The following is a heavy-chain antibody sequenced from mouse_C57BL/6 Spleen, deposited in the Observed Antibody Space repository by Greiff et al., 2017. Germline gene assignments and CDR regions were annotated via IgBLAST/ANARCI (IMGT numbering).Heavy chain of an antibody. CDR2: IDPETGGT. CDR1: GYTFTDYE. V-gene: IGHV1-15*01. D-gene: IGHD1-1*01. Sequence: LVESGAELVRPGASVTLSCKASGYTFTDYEMHWVKQTPVHGLEWIGAIDPETGGTAYNQKFKGKAILTADKSSSTAYMELRSLTSEDSAVYYCTRHYGSSYWYFDVWGTGTTVTVSS. CDR3: TRHYGSSYWYFDV. J-gene: IGHJ1*03.